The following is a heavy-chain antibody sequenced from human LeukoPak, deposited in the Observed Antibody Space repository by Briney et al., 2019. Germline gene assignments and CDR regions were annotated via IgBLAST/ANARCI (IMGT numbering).Heavy chain of an antibody. J-gene: IGHJ4*02. CDR3: ARTYYDTSGFYFDF. Sequence: SETLSLTCTVSGGSINSYYWSWIRQPAGKGLEWIGHIYISGSTNYNPSLKSRVTMSVDTSKNRFSLKLSSVTAADTAVYYCARTYYDTSGFYFDFWGQGILVTVSS. CDR1: GGSINSYY. CDR2: IYISGST. D-gene: IGHD3-22*01. V-gene: IGHV4-4*07.